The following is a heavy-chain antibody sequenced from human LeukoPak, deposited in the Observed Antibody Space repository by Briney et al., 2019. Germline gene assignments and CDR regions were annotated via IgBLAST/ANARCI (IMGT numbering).Heavy chain of an antibody. D-gene: IGHD1-7*01. Sequence: SETLYLTCTVSGGSISSSTSYWSWTRQPAGKGLEWIGRIYTSGRTDYNPSLKSRVTISINTSKNQFSLDLTSVTAADTAVYYCARDSVTGTTRIDYWGQGTLVTVSS. CDR1: GGSISSSTSY. J-gene: IGHJ4*02. V-gene: IGHV4-61*02. CDR2: IYTSGRT. CDR3: ARDSVTGTTRIDY.